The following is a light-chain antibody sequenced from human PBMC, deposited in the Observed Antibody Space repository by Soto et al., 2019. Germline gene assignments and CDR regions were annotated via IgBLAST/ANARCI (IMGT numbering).Light chain of an antibody. Sequence: EIVLTQSPGTLSLSPGERATLSCRASQSVSSSYLAWYQQKPGQAPRLLIYGASSRATGIPDRFSGSGSGTDFTLIISRLEPEDFAVYYCQQYNSSPLTFGERTKVEIK. CDR1: QSVSSSY. J-gene: IGKJ4*01. V-gene: IGKV3-20*01. CDR2: GAS. CDR3: QQYNSSPLT.